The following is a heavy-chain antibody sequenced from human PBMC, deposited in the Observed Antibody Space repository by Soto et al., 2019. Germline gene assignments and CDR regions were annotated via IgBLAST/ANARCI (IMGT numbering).Heavy chain of an antibody. V-gene: IGHV3-15*01. D-gene: IGHD2-2*01. CDR1: GFPFSDAW. CDR2: IKSNTDGGAT. J-gene: IGHJ6*02. Sequence: PGGSLRLSCAASGFPFSDAWIRWVRQPPGKGLEWVGRIKSNTDGGATDYAAPVKGRFTISRDDSKNTLYLQMNSLRAEDTAVYYCAKGMGCSSTSCYVLGSSVDRDYYGMDVWGQGTTVTVSS. CDR3: AKGMGCSSTSCYVLGSSVDRDYYGMDV.